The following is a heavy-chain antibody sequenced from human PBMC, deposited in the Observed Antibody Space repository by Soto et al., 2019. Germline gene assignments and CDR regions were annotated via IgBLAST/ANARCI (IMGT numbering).Heavy chain of an antibody. D-gene: IGHD3-10*01. J-gene: IGHJ4*02. V-gene: IGHV4-34*01. CDR2: INHSGST. CDR1: DGSFCGCY. CDR3: ARGGTRTMVRGHYFDY. Sequence: LSDTCGVEDGSFCGCYWSCISQPPGKGLEWIGEINHSGSTNYNPSLKSRVTISVDTSKNQFSLKLSSVTAADTAVYYCARGGTRTMVRGHYFDYRGQGTLVTVSS.